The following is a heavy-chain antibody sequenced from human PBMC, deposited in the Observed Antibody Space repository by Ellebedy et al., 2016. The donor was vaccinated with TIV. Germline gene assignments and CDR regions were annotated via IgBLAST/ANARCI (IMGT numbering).Heavy chain of an antibody. D-gene: IGHD3-22*01. CDR1: GGSFSGYC. J-gene: IGHJ4*02. CDR2: IYYSGRS. CDR3: ARHGTTYYYDR. V-gene: IGHV4-59*08. Sequence: SETLSLTCAVYGGSFSGYCWSWIRQLPGKGLEWIGYIYYSGRSNYNPSLKSRVSIAVDTSKNQFSLKLSSVTAADTAVYYCARHGTTYYYDRWGQGTLVTVSS.